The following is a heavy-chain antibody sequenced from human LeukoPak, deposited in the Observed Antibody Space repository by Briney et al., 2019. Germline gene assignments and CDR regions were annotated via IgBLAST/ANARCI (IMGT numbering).Heavy chain of an antibody. Sequence: PSETLSLTCAVYGGSFSGYYWSWIRQPPGKGLEWIGEINHSGSTNYNPSLKSRVTMSVDTSKNQFSLKLSSVTAADTAVYYCARGSTSCYDYWGQGTLVTVSS. J-gene: IGHJ4*02. CDR1: GGSFSGYY. V-gene: IGHV4-34*01. D-gene: IGHD2-2*01. CDR3: ARGSTSCYDY. CDR2: INHSGST.